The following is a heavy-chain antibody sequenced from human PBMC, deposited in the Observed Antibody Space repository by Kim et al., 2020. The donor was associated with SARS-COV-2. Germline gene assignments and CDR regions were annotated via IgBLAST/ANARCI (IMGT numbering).Heavy chain of an antibody. CDR1: GGSFSGYY. Sequence: SETLSLTCAVYGGSFSGYYWSWIRQPPGKGLEWIGEINHSGSTNYNPSLKSRVTISVDTSKNQFSLKLSSVTAADPAVYYCARGNTISNFYYYYYGMDV. CDR2: INHSGST. J-gene: IGHJ6*01. CDR3: ARGNTISNFYYYYYGMDV. D-gene: IGHD3-9*01. V-gene: IGHV4-34*01.